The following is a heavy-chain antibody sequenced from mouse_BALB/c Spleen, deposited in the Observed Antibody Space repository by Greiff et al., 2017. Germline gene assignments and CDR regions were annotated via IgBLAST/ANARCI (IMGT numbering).Heavy chain of an antibody. CDR3: ARETAY. J-gene: IGHJ3*01. Sequence: EVKVVESGGGLVKPGGSLKLSCAASGFTFSDYYMYWVRQTPEKRLEWVATISDGGSYTYYPDSVKGRFTVSRDNAKNNLYLQMSSLKSEDTAMYYCARETAYWGQGTLVTVSA. CDR1: GFTFSDYY. CDR2: ISDGGSYT. V-gene: IGHV5-4*02.